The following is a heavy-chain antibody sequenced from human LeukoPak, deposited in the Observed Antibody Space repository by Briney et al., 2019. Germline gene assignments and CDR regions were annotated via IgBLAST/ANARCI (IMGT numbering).Heavy chain of an antibody. V-gene: IGHV3-23*01. CDR1: GFTFSSYA. D-gene: IGHD6-6*01. J-gene: IGHJ4*02. CDR2: VSVYGGTT. CDR3: ARDFRVVRLVDY. Sequence: GGSLRLSCAASGFTFSSYAMSWVRQAPGKGLEWVSTVSVYGGTTYYADSVKGRFTISRDNSKNTLYLQMNSLRAEDTAVFYCARDFRVVRLVDYWGQGTLVTVSS.